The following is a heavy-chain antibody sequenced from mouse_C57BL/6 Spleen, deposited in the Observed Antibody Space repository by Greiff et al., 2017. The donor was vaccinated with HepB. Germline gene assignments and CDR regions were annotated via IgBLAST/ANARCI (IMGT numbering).Heavy chain of an antibody. D-gene: IGHD2-4*01. CDR1: GFNIKDYY. V-gene: IGHV14-2*01. Sequence: EVKVVESGAELVKPGASVKLSCTASGFNIKDYYMHWVKQRTEQGLEWIGRIDPEDGETKYAPKFQGKATITADTSSNTAYLQLSSLTSEDTAVYYCARPYDYDLAWFAYWGQGTLVTVSA. CDR2: IDPEDGET. CDR3: ARPYDYDLAWFAY. J-gene: IGHJ3*01.